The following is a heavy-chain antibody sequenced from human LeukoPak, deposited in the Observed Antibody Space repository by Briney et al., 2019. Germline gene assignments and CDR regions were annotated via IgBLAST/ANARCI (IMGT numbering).Heavy chain of an antibody. J-gene: IGHJ4*02. V-gene: IGHV4-39*07. CDR3: ARESFILTGYYPRGGFDY. CDR2: IYYSGST. Sequence: PSQTLSLTCTVSGGSISSSSYYWGWIRQPPGKGLEWIGSIYYSGSTYYNPSLKSRVTISVDTSKNQFSLKLSSVTAADTAVYYCARESFILTGYYPRGGFDYWGQGTLVTVSS. D-gene: IGHD3-9*01. CDR1: GGSISSSSYY.